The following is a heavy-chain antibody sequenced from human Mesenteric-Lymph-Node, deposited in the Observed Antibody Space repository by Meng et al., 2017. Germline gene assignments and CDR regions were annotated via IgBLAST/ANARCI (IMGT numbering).Heavy chain of an antibody. CDR3: GRDKGTSWYFFDY. J-gene: IGHJ4*02. D-gene: IGHD2-2*01. CDR2: TNGYSSKT. CDR1: GYTFTTYG. Sequence: ASVKVSCKASGYTFTTYGISWGRQAPGQGLEWMGWTNGYSSKTNYVQKFQGRVTMTTDTFTNTAYMELRSLRSDDTAIYYCGRDKGTSWYFFDYWGQGTLVTVSS. V-gene: IGHV1-18*01.